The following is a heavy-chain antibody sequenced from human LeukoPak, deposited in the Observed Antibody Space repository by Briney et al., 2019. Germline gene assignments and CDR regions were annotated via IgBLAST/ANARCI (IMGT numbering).Heavy chain of an antibody. Sequence: GGSLRLSCAASGFTFSSYGMHWVRQAPGKGLEWVSYISSSGSTIYYADSVKGRFTISRDNAKNSLYLQMNSLRAEDTAVYYCAELGITMIGGVWGKGTTVTVSS. CDR1: GFTFSSYG. D-gene: IGHD3-10*02. CDR3: AELGITMIGGV. J-gene: IGHJ6*04. V-gene: IGHV3-48*04. CDR2: ISSSGSTI.